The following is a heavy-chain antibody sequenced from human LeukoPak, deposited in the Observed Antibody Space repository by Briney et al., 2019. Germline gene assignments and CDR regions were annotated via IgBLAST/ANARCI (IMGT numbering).Heavy chain of an antibody. D-gene: IGHD2-15*01. V-gene: IGHV4-59*01. CDR2: IYYSGST. CDR3: ARGYCSGGSCYSGYFDY. Sequence: SETLSLTCTVSGGSISSYYWSWIRQPPGKGLEWIGYIYYSGSTNYNPSLKGRVTISVDTSKNQFSLKLSSVTAADTAVYYCARGYCSGGSCYSGYFDYWGQGTLVTVSS. J-gene: IGHJ4*02. CDR1: GGSISSYY.